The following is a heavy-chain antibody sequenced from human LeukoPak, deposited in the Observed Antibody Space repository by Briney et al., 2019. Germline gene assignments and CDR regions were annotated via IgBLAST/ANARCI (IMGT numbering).Heavy chain of an antibody. CDR3: ARGQEAEYDFWNLYYYYMDV. V-gene: IGHV1-8*03. Sequence: GASVKVSCKASGCTFTSYDINWVRQATGQGLEWMGWMNPNSGNTGYAQKFQGRVTITRNTSISTAYMELSSLRSEDTAVYYCARGQEAEYDFWNLYYYYMDVWGKGTTVTVSS. J-gene: IGHJ6*03. CDR2: MNPNSGNT. CDR1: GCTFTSYD. D-gene: IGHD3-3*01.